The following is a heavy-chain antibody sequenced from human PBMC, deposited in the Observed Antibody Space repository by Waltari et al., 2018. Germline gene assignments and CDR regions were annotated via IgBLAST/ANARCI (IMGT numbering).Heavy chain of an antibody. Sequence: QVQLVQSGAEVKKPGASVKVSCKASGYTFTGYYMHWVRQAPVQGLEWMGRINPIFGTANYAQKFQGRVTITADESTSTAYMELSSLRSEDTAVYYCARDRWNDDSHDAFDIWGQGTMVTVSS. V-gene: IGHV1-69*01. J-gene: IGHJ3*02. CDR3: ARDRWNDDSHDAFDI. CDR2: INPIFGTA. CDR1: GYTFTGYY. D-gene: IGHD1-1*01.